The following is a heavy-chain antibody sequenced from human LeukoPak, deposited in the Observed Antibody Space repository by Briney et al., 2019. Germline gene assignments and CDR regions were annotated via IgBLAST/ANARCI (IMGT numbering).Heavy chain of an antibody. J-gene: IGHJ6*02. D-gene: IGHD1-7*01. V-gene: IGHV3-30*18. CDR3: AKDHLEGTKWDYYYYGMDV. CDR2: ISYDGSSD. CDR1: GFSFSSYG. Sequence: PGGSLRLSCAASGFSFSSYGMHWVRQAPGKGLDWVAAISYDGSSDYPADSVKGRFTISRDNSKNALYLQMDGLRPDDTAVYFCAKDHLEGTKWDYYYYGMDVWGQGTTVTVSS.